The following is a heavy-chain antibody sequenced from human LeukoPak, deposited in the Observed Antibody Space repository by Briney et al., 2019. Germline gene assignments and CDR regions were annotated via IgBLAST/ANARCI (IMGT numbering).Heavy chain of an antibody. CDR1: GYSISSGYY. CDR3: ARDNLAYYDFWSGQPPFDY. J-gene: IGHJ4*02. V-gene: IGHV4-38-2*02. CDR2: IYHSGST. D-gene: IGHD3-3*01. Sequence: SETLSLTCTVSGYSISSGYYCGWIRQPPGKGLEWIGSIYHSGSTYYNPSLKSRVTISVDTSKNQFSLKLSSVTAADTAVYYCARDNLAYYDFWSGQPPFDYWGQGTLVTVSS.